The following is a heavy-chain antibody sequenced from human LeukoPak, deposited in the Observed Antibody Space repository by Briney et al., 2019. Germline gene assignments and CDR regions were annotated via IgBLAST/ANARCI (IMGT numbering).Heavy chain of an antibody. CDR2: IKQDGSEK. V-gene: IGHV3-7*01. Sequence: GRSLRLSCAASGFTFSSYGMHWVRQAPGKGLEWVANIKQDGSEKYYVDSVKGRFTISRDNAKNSLYLQMNSLRAEDTAVYYCAREGNGYSGYDFGGPDYWGQGTLVTVSS. J-gene: IGHJ4*02. CDR3: AREGNGYSGYDFGGPDY. CDR1: GFTFSSYG. D-gene: IGHD5-12*01.